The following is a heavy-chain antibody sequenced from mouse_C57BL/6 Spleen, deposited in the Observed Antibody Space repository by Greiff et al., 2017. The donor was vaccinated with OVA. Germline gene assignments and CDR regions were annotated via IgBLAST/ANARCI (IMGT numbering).Heavy chain of an antibody. V-gene: IGHV1-52*01. CDR3: ARWGYSNYVDYAMDY. Sequence: QVQLQQPGAELVRPGSSVKLSCKASGYTFTSYWMHWVKQRPIQGLEWIGNIDPSDSETHYNQKFKDKATLTVDKSSSTAYMQLSSLTSEDSAVYYCARWGYSNYVDYAMDYWGQGTSVTVSS. J-gene: IGHJ4*01. D-gene: IGHD2-5*01. CDR2: IDPSDSET. CDR1: GYTFTSYW.